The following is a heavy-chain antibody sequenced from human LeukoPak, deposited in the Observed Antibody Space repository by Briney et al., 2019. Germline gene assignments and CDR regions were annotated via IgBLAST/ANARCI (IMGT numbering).Heavy chain of an antibody. J-gene: IGHJ4*02. CDR2: ISTYNGNT. CDR3: ARDQDYVWGNFCCRLNFDY. Sequence: ASVKVSCKASGYTFTNYGIGWLRQAPGQGLEWMGWISTYNGNTNYAQKLQGRVTMTTDTSTSTAYMELRSLRSDDTAVYYCARDQDYVWGNFCCRLNFDYWGQGTLVTVSS. CDR1: GYTFTNYG. D-gene: IGHD3-16*01. V-gene: IGHV1-18*01.